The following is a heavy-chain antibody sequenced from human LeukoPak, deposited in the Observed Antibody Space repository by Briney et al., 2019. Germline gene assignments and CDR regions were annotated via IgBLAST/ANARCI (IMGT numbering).Heavy chain of an antibody. V-gene: IGHV4-4*02. CDR2: IYHSGST. CDR3: ARDDAYDSSGYYEGAGAFDI. Sequence: PSETLSLTCAVSGGSFSSSNWWSWVRQPPGKGLEWIGEIYHSGSTNYNPSLKSRVTILVDKSKNQFSLKLSSVTAADTAVYYCARDDAYDSSGYYEGAGAFDIWGQGTMVTVSS. J-gene: IGHJ3*02. D-gene: IGHD3-22*01. CDR1: GGSFSSSNW.